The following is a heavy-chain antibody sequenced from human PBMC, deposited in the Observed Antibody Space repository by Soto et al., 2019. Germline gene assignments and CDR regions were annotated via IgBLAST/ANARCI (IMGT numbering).Heavy chain of an antibody. D-gene: IGHD2-2*01. Sequence: SETLSHTCTVSGCSISSGYYYWSWIRQPPGKGLEWIGYIYYSGSTYYNPSLKSRVTISVDTSKNQFSLKLSSVTAADTAVYYCAKVPADHYYYYGMDVWGQGTTVTVSS. V-gene: IGHV4-30-4*01. CDR1: GCSISSGYYY. J-gene: IGHJ6*02. CDR2: IYYSGST. CDR3: AKVPADHYYYYGMDV.